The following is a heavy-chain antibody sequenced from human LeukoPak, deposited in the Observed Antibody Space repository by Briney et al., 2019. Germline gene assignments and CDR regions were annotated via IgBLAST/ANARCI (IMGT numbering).Heavy chain of an antibody. Sequence: SETLSLTCTVSGGSISYYYWSWIRQPPGKGLEWIGYIYYSGSTNYNPSLKSRVTISVDTSKNQFSLKLSSVTAADTAVYYCARDSSWHESDYWGQGTLVTVSS. D-gene: IGHD6-13*01. CDR3: ARDSSWHESDY. J-gene: IGHJ4*02. CDR2: IYYSGST. CDR1: GGSISYYY. V-gene: IGHV4-59*12.